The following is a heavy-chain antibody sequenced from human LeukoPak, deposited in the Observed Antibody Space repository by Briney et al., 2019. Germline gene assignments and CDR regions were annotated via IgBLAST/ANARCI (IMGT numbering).Heavy chain of an antibody. J-gene: IGHJ4*02. CDR3: ARADYSSSSDY. CDR2: IYYSGST. Sequence: SETLSLTCTVSGGSISSYYWSWIRQPPGKGLEWIGYIYYSGSTNYNPSLKSRVTISVDTSKNQSSLKLSSVTAADTAVYYCARADYSSSSDYWGQGTLVTVSS. CDR1: GGSISSYY. V-gene: IGHV4-59*01. D-gene: IGHD6-13*01.